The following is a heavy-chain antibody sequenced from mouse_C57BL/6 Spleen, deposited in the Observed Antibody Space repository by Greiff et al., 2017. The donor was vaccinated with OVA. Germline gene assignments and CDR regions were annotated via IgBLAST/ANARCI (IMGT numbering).Heavy chain of an antibody. Sequence: EVQLVESGGDLVKPGGSLKLSCAASGFTFSSYGMSWVRQTPDKRLEWVATISSGGSYTYYPDSVKGRFTISRDNAKNTLYLQMSSLKSEDTAMDYCASNSYGSSYYYAMDYWGQGTSVTVSS. D-gene: IGHD1-1*01. CDR2: ISSGGSYT. J-gene: IGHJ4*01. CDR1: GFTFSSYG. V-gene: IGHV5-6*01. CDR3: ASNSYGSSYYYAMDY.